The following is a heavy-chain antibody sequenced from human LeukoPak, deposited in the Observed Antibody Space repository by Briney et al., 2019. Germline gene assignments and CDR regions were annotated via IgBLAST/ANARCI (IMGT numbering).Heavy chain of an antibody. J-gene: IGHJ4*02. CDR3: ARVDDIVATARFDY. V-gene: IGHV1-69*13. CDR2: IIPIFGTA. CDR1: GGTFSSYA. Sequence: ASVKVSCKASGGTFSSYAISWVRQAPGQGLEWMGGIIPIFGTANYAQKFQGRVTITADESTSTAYMELSSLRSEDTAVYYCARVDDIVATARFDYWGQGTLVTVSS. D-gene: IGHD5-12*01.